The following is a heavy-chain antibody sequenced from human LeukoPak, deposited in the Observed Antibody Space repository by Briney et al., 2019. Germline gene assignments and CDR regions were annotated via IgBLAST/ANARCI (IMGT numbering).Heavy chain of an antibody. CDR1: GFTFSGYE. CDR2: ISSSGGTI. J-gene: IGHJ4*02. CDR3: ARGFSGWSWYYDY. Sequence: GGSLRLSCAASGFTFSGYEMNWVRQAPGKGLEWVSYISSSGGTIYYADSVKGRFTISRDNAKNSLYLQMNSLRVEDTAVYYCARGFSGWSWYYDYWGQGTLVTVSS. V-gene: IGHV3-48*03. D-gene: IGHD6-19*01.